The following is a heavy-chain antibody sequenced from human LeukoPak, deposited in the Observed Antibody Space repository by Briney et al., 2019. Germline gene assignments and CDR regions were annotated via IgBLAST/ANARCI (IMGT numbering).Heavy chain of an antibody. Sequence: NTSETLSLTCTVSGGSISSYYWSWIRQPAGKGLEWIGRIYTSGSTNYNPSLKSRVTMSVDTSKNQFSLKLSSVTAADTAVYYCARDNNYYGSGSYHDYWGQGTLVTVSS. CDR1: GGSISSYY. J-gene: IGHJ4*02. CDR2: IYTSGST. V-gene: IGHV4-4*07. D-gene: IGHD3-10*01. CDR3: ARDNNYYGSGSYHDY.